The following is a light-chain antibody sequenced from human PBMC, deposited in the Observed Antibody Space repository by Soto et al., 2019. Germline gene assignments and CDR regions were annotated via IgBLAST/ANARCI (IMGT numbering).Light chain of an antibody. CDR2: GAS. J-gene: IGKJ2*01. Sequence: EIVMTQSPATLSVSPGERATLSCRASQSVGRNLAWYQQKPGQAPRLLIYGASTRAAGIPDRFSGSGSGTDFILTVSRLEPEDFAVYYCQVHLPSPPGYTFGQGTKLEIK. CDR1: QSVGRN. V-gene: IGKV3D-15*01. CDR3: QVHLPSPPGYT.